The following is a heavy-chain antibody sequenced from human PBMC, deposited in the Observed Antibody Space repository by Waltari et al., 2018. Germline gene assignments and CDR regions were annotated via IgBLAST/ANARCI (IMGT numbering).Heavy chain of an antibody. J-gene: IGHJ4*02. CDR1: GGSINDYH. CDR3: ARDQASRY. V-gene: IGHV4-4*07. CDR2: IYPGGSK. Sequence: QVQLQESGPGLVKLTETLSLTCSVSGGSINDYHWSWIRQAPGQGLEWLGRIYPGGSKRYNPSLQSRVTMSEDTSKNQLSLKVTSVTAADTAVYYCARDQASRYWGQGILVTVSS.